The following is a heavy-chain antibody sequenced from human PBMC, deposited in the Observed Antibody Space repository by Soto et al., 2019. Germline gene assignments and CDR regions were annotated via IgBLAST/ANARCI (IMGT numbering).Heavy chain of an antibody. Sequence: SRKAGGVTFDSKCMCWLRQAPGQGLEWMGWISAYNGNTNYAQKLQGRVTMTTDTSTSTAYMELRSLRSDDTAVYYCARVLENWFDPWGQGTLVTVSS. J-gene: IGHJ5*02. V-gene: IGHV1-18*01. CDR1: GVTFDSKC. CDR3: ARVLENWFDP. CDR2: ISAYNGNT.